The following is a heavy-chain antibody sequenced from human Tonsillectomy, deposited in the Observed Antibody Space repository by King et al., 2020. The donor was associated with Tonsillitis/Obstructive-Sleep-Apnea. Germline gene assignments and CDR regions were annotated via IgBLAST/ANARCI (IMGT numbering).Heavy chain of an antibody. CDR1: GGSISSSSYY. J-gene: IGHJ3*02. D-gene: IGHD3-3*01. CDR3: ARGAYYDFCSGYYSDAFDI. CDR2: SYYSGST. V-gene: IGHV4-39*01. Sequence: QLQESGPGLVKPSETLSLTCTVSGGSISSSSYYWGWIRQPPGKGLEWIGSSYYSGSTYYNPSLKSRVTISVDTSKNQLSLKLSSVTAADTAVYYCARGAYYDFCSGYYSDAFDIWGQGTMVTVSS.